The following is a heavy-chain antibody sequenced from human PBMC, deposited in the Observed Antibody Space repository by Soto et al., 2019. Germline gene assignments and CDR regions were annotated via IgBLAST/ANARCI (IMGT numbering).Heavy chain of an antibody. CDR2: IYYSGST. D-gene: IGHD1-26*01. CDR3: ASQDGVGVFTYYFDY. CDR1: GGSVSSGSYY. Sequence: QVQLQESGPGLVKPSETLSLTCTVSGGSVSSGSYYWSWIRQPPGKGLGWIGYIYYSGSTNYNPSLKSRVTMSVETSRNQFSLKLSSVTPADTAVYYCASQDGVGVFTYYFDYWGQGTLVTVSS. J-gene: IGHJ4*02. V-gene: IGHV4-61*01.